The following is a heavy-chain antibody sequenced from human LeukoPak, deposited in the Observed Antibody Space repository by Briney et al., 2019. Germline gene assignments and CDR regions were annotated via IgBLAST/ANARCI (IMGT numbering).Heavy chain of an antibody. CDR1: GFTFSSYW. Sequence: GGSLRLSCAASGFTFSSYWMHWVRQAPGKGLVWVSRINSDGSSTSYADSVKGRFTISRGNAKNTLYLQMNSLRAEDTAVYYCARDRVEYYDFWSGYLGPDWGQGTLVTVSS. J-gene: IGHJ4*02. CDR3: ARDRVEYYDFWSGYLGPD. CDR2: INSDGSST. V-gene: IGHV3-74*01. D-gene: IGHD3-3*01.